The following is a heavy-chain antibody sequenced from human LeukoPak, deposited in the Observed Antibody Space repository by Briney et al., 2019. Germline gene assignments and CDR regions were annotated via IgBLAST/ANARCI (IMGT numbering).Heavy chain of an antibody. CDR1: GFTFDDYA. Sequence: GGSLRLSCAASGFTFDDYAMHWVRQAPGKGLEWVSGISWNSGSIGYADSVKGRFTISRDNAKNSLYLQMNSLRAEDTAVYYCAKDSAPYSSSWYYWGQGTLVTVSS. D-gene: IGHD6-13*01. CDR3: AKDSAPYSSSWYY. V-gene: IGHV3-9*01. CDR2: ISWNSGSI. J-gene: IGHJ4*02.